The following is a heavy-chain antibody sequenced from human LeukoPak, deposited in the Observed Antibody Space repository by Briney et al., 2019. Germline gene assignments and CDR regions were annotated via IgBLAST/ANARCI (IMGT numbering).Heavy chain of an antibody. Sequence: PSQTLSLTCTVSGGSISSGDYYWSWIRQPPGKGLEWIGYIYYSGSTYYNPSLKSRVTISVDTSKNQFSLKLSSVTAADTAVYYCATAPLNGYTSGWYSFDYWGQGTLVTVSS. V-gene: IGHV4-30-4*01. CDR2: IYYSGST. D-gene: IGHD6-19*01. CDR1: GGSISSGDYY. CDR3: ATAPLNGYTSGWYSFDY. J-gene: IGHJ4*02.